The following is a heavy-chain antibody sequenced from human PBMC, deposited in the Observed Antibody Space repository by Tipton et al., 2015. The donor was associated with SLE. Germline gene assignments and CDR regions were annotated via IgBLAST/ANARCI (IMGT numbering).Heavy chain of an antibody. CDR3: AKFEKTTDFYLDA. J-gene: IGHJ5*02. D-gene: IGHD1/OR15-1a*01. Sequence: SLRLSCATSGFTFRSYALRWVRRAPGKGLEWVSAISGSGGSTYYADSVKGRFSQSIDKSKKTLFLQMNSLRVDDTATYYWAKFEKTTDFYLDAWGQGTLVSVSS. CDR1: GFTFRSYA. CDR2: ISGSGGST. V-gene: IGHV3-23*01.